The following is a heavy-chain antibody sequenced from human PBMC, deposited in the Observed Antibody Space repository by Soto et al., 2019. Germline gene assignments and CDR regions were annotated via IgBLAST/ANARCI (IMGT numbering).Heavy chain of an antibody. Sequence: PSETLSLTCTVSGGSISSGGYYWSWIRQHPGKGLEWIGYIYYSGSTYYNPSLKSRVTILVDRSKNQFSLKLSSVTAADTAVYYCARGEVVALGYWGQGTLVTVSS. D-gene: IGHD2-15*01. V-gene: IGHV4-31*03. CDR1: GGSISSGGYY. CDR3: ARGEVVALGY. J-gene: IGHJ4*02. CDR2: IYYSGST.